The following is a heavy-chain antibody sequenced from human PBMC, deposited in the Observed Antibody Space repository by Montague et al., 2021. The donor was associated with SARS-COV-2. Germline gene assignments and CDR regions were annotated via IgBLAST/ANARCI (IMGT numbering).Heavy chain of an antibody. CDR2: IYYSGST. V-gene: IGHV4-59*01. D-gene: IGHD3-3*01. CDR3: ARCITIFGVVWSWFDP. CDR1: GGSISSYY. Sequence: SETLSLTCTVSGGSISSYYWSWIRQPPGKGLEWIGYIYYSGSTNYNPSLKSRVTISVDTSKDQFSLKLSSVTAADTAVYYCARCITIFGVVWSWFDPWGQGTLVTVAS. J-gene: IGHJ5*02.